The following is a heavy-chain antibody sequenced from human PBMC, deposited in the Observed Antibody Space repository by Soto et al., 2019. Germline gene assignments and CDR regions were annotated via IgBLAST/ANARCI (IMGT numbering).Heavy chain of an antibody. CDR3: AADYDDSSGYYLTNAFDI. D-gene: IGHD3-22*01. CDR1: GFTFTSSA. J-gene: IGHJ3*02. Sequence: SVKVSCKASGFTFTSSAVQWVRQARGQRLEWIGWIVVGSGNTNYAQKFQERVTITRDMSTSTAYMELSSLRSEDTAVYYCAADYDDSSGYYLTNAFDIWGQGTMVTVSS. V-gene: IGHV1-58*01. CDR2: IVVGSGNT.